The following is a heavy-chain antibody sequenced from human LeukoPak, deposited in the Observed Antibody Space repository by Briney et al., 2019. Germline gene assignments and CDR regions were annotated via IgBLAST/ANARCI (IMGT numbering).Heavy chain of an antibody. V-gene: IGHV7-4-1*02. Sequence: ASVKVSCKASGYTFTSYAMNWVRQAPGQGLEWMGWINTNTGNPMYAQGFTRRFVFSLDTSVSTAYLQISGLKAEDTAVYYCARNFASSAYHWGQGTLVTVSS. CDR3: ARNFASSAYH. CDR1: GYTFTSYA. J-gene: IGHJ5*02. CDR2: INTNTGNP. D-gene: IGHD3-22*01.